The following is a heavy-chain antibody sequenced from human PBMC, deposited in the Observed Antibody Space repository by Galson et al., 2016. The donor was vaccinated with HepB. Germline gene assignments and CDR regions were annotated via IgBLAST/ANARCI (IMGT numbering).Heavy chain of an antibody. J-gene: IGHJ4*02. D-gene: IGHD3-10*01. CDR2: IKEDDSEK. CDR1: GFTFSSYW. CDR3: VRDVLGGCFDS. V-gene: IGHV3-7*01. Sequence: SLRLSCAASGFTFSSYWMAWVRQAPGRGLEWVANIKEDDSEKYYVDSVKGRFSISRDNAKNSLYLQMNSLRAEDTAVYFCVRDVLGGCFDSWGQGTLLTVSS.